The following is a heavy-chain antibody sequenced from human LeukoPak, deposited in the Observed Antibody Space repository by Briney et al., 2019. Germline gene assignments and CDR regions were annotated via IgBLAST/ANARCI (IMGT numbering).Heavy chain of an antibody. CDR1: GFTFSSYG. CDR3: AKEYDFWSGSYFADY. J-gene: IGHJ4*02. D-gene: IGHD3-3*01. V-gene: IGHV3-30*02. CDR2: IRYDGSNK. Sequence: GGFLRLSCAASGFTFSSYGMHWVRQAPGKGLEWVAFIRYDGSNKYYADSVKGRFTISRDNSKNTLYLQMNSLRAEDTAVYYCAKEYDFWSGSYFADYWGQGTLVTVSS.